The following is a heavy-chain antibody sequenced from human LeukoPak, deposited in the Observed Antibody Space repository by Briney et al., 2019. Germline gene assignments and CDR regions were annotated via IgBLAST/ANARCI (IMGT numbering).Heavy chain of an antibody. CDR1: GYTFTRYD. J-gene: IGHJ4*02. D-gene: IGHD2-2*02. CDR2: INPNSGGT. CDR3: ARSDDCSSTSCYTSIAAAGKIDY. Sequence: ASVKVSCKASGYTFTRYDMHWVRQAPGQGLEWMGWINPNSGGTNYAQKFQGRVTMTRDTSISTAYMELSRLRSDDTAVYYCARSDDCSSTSCYTSIAAAGKIDYWGQGTLVTVSS. V-gene: IGHV1-2*02.